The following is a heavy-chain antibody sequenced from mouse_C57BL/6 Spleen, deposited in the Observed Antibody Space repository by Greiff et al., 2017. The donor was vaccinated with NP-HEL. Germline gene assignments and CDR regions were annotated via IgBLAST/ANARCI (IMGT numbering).Heavy chain of an antibody. D-gene: IGHD2-4*01. Sequence: QVHVKQPGAELVKPGASVKLSCKASGYTFTSYWMHWVKQRPGRGLEWIGRIDPNSGGTKYNEKFKSKATLTVDKPSSTAYMQLSILTSEASAVEYCARVYYDYDPFAYWGQGTLVTVSA. CDR3: ARVYYDYDPFAY. J-gene: IGHJ3*01. V-gene: IGHV1-72*01. CDR1: GYTFTSYW. CDR2: IDPNSGGT.